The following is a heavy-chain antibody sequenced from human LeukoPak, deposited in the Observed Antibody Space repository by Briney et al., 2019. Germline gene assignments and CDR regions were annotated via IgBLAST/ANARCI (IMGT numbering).Heavy chain of an antibody. V-gene: IGHV1-69*05. CDR3: ARDDMTTVSYFDY. D-gene: IGHD4-17*01. CDR1: GGTFSSYA. J-gene: IGHJ4*02. CDR2: IIPIFGTA. Sequence: GASVKVSCKASGGTFSSYAISWVRQAPGQGLEWMGGIIPIFGTANYAQKLQGRVTMTTDTSTSTAYMELRSLRSDDTAVYYCARDDMTTVSYFDYWGQGTLVTVSS.